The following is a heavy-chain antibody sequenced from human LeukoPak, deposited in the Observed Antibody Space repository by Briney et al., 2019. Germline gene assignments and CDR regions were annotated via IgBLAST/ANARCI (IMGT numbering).Heavy chain of an antibody. D-gene: IGHD4/OR15-4a*01. CDR3: ARDHDYGPDY. V-gene: IGHV1-2*02. CDR1: GYTFTVHY. CDR2: IKHDSGAT. J-gene: IGHJ4*02. Sequence: GGSVKDSCKASGYTFTVHYMHWLRPARGQGLEWMGWIKHDSGATNFAQNFQGRVTMTSDTSINTAYMELSSLTSDDTAMYYCARDHDYGPDYWGQGTLVTVSA.